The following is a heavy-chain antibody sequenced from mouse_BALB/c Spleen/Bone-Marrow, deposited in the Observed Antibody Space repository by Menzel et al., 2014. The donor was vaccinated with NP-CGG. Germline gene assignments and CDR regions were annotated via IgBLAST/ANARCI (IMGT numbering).Heavy chain of an antibody. V-gene: IGHV1S81*02. Sequence: QVQLQQSGDELVKPGASVKLSCMASGFTFTSYWIHWVKQEPGQGPEWIGEINPSNGRTNYNEKFKSKATLTEDKSSSTAYMQLSSLTSEDSAVYYCARDGNYRYAMDYWGQGTSVTVSS. D-gene: IGHD2-1*01. CDR3: ARDGNYRYAMDY. CDR2: INPSNGRT. J-gene: IGHJ4*01. CDR1: GFTFTSYW.